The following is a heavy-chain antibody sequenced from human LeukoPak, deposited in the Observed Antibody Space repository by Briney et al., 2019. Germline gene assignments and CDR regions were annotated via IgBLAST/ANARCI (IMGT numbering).Heavy chain of an antibody. J-gene: IGHJ4*02. CDR1: GFTFSSYS. Sequence: PGGSLRLSCAASGFTFSSYSMNWVRQAPWKGLEWVSYISSASGSIYYADSVKGRFTISRDNAKNSLFLQMNSLRAEDTAVYYCARLPAYCSSTSCYYDYWGQGTLVTVSS. CDR3: ARLPAYCSSTSCYYDY. CDR2: ISSASGSI. D-gene: IGHD2-2*01. V-gene: IGHV3-48*04.